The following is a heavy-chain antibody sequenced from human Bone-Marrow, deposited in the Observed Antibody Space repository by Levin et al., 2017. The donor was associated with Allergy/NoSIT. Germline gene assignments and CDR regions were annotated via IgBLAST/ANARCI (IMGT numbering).Heavy chain of an antibody. J-gene: IGHJ6*02. CDR2: INPKLGTT. Sequence: ASVKVSCKASGYSFTNYEINWVRQVPGQGPEWLGWINPKLGTTGYAQNLQVRVSMTSNISINTAYLELSSLRFDDTALDYCARAGGSGPIGNYYGLDVWGQGTTVAVSS. CDR1: GYSFTNYE. D-gene: IGHD3-10*01. V-gene: IGHV1-8*01. CDR3: ARAGGSGPIGNYYGLDV.